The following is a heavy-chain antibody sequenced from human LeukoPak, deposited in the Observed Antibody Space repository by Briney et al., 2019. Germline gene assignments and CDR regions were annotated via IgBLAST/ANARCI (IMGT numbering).Heavy chain of an antibody. CDR1: GFTFSTYA. D-gene: IGHD6-13*01. CDR3: ARSGSSWYSGWFDP. Sequence: GGSLRLSCAASGFTFSTYAMHWVRQAPGKGLEWVAVISYDGSKKYYSDSVKGRFTISRDNSKTTLFLQMNSLRAEDTAVYSCARSGSSWYSGWFDPWGQGTLVTVSS. CDR2: ISYDGSKK. V-gene: IGHV3-30*04. J-gene: IGHJ5*02.